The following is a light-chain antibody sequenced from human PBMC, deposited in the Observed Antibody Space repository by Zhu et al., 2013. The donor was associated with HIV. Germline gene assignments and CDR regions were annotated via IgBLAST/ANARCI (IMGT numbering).Light chain of an antibody. Sequence: MELTQSPATLSASVGDRVSITCRASQTLGSSLAWYQQKPGKAPKLLIYGASTLQIGVPPRFSGRGSGTNFTLTISSLQPEDFATYYCQQLNNYPPYTFGLGTKLEIK. CDR1: QTLGSS. CDR3: QQLNNYPPYT. J-gene: IGKJ2*01. CDR2: GAS. V-gene: IGKV1-5*01.